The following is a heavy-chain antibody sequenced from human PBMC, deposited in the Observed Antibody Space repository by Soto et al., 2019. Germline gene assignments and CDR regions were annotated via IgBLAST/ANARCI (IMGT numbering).Heavy chain of an antibody. V-gene: IGHV1-18*01. CDR3: ARDVLGDPGDYYAKNNWFDP. CDR1: GYTFTSYG. Sequence: ASVKVSCKASGYTFTSYGISWVRQAPGQGLEWMGWISAYNGNTNYAQKLQGRVTMTTDTSTSTAYMELRSLRSDDTAVYYCARDVLGDPGDYYAKNNWFDPWGQGTLVTVSS. D-gene: IGHD3-10*01. CDR2: ISAYNGNT. J-gene: IGHJ5*02.